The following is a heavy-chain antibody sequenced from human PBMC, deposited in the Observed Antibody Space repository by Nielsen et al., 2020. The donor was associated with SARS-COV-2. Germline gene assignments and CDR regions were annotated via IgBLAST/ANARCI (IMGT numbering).Heavy chain of an antibody. CDR3: ARVLGTSNYAHYYYYYMDV. CDR1: GFTVSSNY. CDR2: IYSGGST. J-gene: IGHJ6*03. V-gene: IGHV3-53*04. D-gene: IGHD4-11*01. Sequence: GESLKISCAASGFTVSSNYMSWVRQAPGKGLEWVSVIYSGGSTYYADSVKGRFTISRHNSKNTLYLQMNSLRAEDTAVYYCARVLGTSNYAHYYYYYMDVWGKGTTVTVSS.